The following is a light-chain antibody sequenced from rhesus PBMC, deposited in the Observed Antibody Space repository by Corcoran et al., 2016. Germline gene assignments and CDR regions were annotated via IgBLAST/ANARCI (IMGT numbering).Light chain of an antibody. J-gene: IGKJ4*01. CDR3: QKYSSPPLT. V-gene: IGKV3-53*02. CDR2: GAS. Sequence: QVILTQSPASLSLSPGERATLSCRASQSVSRYLAWYQQKPGQAPKLLIYGASRRATGIPARCSGSGSGTEFTLTIISLEAEDFGVYYCQKYSSPPLTFGGGTKVEVK. CDR1: QSVSRY.